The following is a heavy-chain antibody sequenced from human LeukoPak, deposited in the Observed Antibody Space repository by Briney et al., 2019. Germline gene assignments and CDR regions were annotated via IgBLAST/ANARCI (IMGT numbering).Heavy chain of an antibody. D-gene: IGHD6-25*01. CDR2: SHYSGST. CDR1: GGSFSGSY. Sequence: LETLSLTCAVHGGSFSGSYWNWIRQPPGKGLEWIGSSHYSGSTNYNPSLKSRVSISVDASKNQFSLKLSSVTAADTAVYYCAREFRIPAARVYSFDSWGQGTLVTVFS. J-gene: IGHJ4*02. CDR3: AREFRIPAARVYSFDS. V-gene: IGHV4-59*01.